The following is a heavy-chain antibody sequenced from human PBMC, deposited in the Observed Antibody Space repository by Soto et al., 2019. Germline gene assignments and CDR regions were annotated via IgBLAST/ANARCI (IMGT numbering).Heavy chain of an antibody. V-gene: IGHV3-53*01. D-gene: IGHD3-10*01. CDR1: GFSVSTNY. Sequence: VQLVESGGGLIQAGGSRRLSCRVSGFSVSTNYMAWVRQVPGKGLEWASVIYISGQTYYADSVQGRFTISRDNSKNTVYLQMSSLRVEDTGVYSCARIYGSGVVDFWGQGSLITVSS. CDR2: IYISGQT. CDR3: ARIYGSGVVDF. J-gene: IGHJ4*02.